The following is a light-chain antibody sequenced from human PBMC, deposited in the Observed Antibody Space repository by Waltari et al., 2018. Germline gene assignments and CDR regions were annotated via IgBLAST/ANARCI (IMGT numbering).Light chain of an antibody. V-gene: IGLV3-10*01. J-gene: IGLJ1*01. CDR1: ELPRKY. CDR2: EDT. CDR3: YSSDSTGLRV. Sequence: SYALTQTPSVSVSPGQTARITCSGHELPRKYAYWFQQKSGQAPRLVIYEDTKRPSGMPGGFSGSSSGTVATLSITGAQVDDEANYYCYSSDSTGLRVFGGGTTVVVL.